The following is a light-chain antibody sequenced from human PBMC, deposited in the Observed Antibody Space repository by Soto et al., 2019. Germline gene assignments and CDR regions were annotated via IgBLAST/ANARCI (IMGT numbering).Light chain of an antibody. CDR3: QQYDSSPRT. J-gene: IGKJ1*01. Sequence: EIVMTQSPATLSVSPGERATLSCRASQSVSNNLAWYQQKPGQAPRLLIYGASTRATGIPARFSGSGSGTDFILTISRLEPEDFAVYYCQQYDSSPRTFGQGTKVDIK. CDR2: GAS. CDR1: QSVSNN. V-gene: IGKV3-15*01.